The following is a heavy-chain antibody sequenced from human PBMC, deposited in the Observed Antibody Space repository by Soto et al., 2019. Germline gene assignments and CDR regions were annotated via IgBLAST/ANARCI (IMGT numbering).Heavy chain of an antibody. CDR3: AFGNLSYYFDY. J-gene: IGHJ4*02. CDR2: IWYDGSDK. D-gene: IGHD3-16*01. V-gene: IGHV3-33*01. Sequence: AGSLRLSCVASGFAVCSFGMHWVRQAPGKGLEWVAIIWYDGSDKYYGDSVKGRFTISRDNSKNTLFLQMNSLRAEDTAVYHCAFGNLSYYFDYWGQGTPVTSPQ. CDR1: GFAVCSFG.